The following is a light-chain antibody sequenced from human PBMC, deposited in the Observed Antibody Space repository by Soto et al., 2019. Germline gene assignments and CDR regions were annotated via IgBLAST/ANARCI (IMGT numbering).Light chain of an antibody. CDR2: GAS. V-gene: IGKV3-15*01. CDR3: QQYNNWPRT. CDR1: QSVSSN. J-gene: IGKJ1*01. Sequence: EIVMTQSPPTLSVSPGERATLSCRASQSVSSNLAWYQQKPGQAPRLLIYGASTRATGIPARFSGSGSGTEFTLTISSLQSEDFAVYYCQQYNNWPRTFGQGTKVEI.